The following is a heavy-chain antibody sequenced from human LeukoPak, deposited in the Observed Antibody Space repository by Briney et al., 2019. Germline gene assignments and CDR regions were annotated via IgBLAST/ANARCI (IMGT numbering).Heavy chain of an antibody. CDR1: GFTVSSNY. V-gene: IGHV3-66*02. CDR2: IYSGGST. J-gene: IGHJ4*02. Sequence: GGSLRLSCAASGFTVSSNYMSWVRQAPGKGLEWVSVIYSGGSTYYADSVKGRFTISRDNSKNTLYLQMNSLRAEDTAVYYCARVDVVDYYDSSGPFDYWGQGTLVTVSS. CDR3: ARVDVVDYYDSSGPFDY. D-gene: IGHD3-22*01.